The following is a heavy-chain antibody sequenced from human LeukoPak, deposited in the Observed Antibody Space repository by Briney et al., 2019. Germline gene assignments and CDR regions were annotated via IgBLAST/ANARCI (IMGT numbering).Heavy chain of an antibody. CDR2: INSDGSST. V-gene: IGHV3-74*01. CDR3: ARGSSVAGTGGGFDP. D-gene: IGHD2-8*02. CDR1: GFTFSSYW. J-gene: IGHJ5*02. Sequence: PGGSLRLSCAASGFTFSSYWMHWVRHAPGKGLVWVSRINSDGSSTNYADSVKGRFTISRDNAKNTLYLQMNSLRAEDTAVYYCARGSSVAGTGGGFDPWGQGTLVTVSS.